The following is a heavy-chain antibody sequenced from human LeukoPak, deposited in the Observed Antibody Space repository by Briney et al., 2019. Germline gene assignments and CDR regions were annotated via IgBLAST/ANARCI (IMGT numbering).Heavy chain of an antibody. CDR2: IFDSGVGT. D-gene: IGHD3-10*01. Sequence: GGSLRLSCVASGFTFSSYAMGWMRQAPGKGLEWVSSIFDSGVGTHYADFVRGRFTISRDNSKSAVYLQMNSLTTDDTAVYYCAKDLVSPRTVGSSEKVDYWGQGTLVTVAS. CDR1: GFTFSSYA. V-gene: IGHV3-23*01. J-gene: IGHJ4*02. CDR3: AKDLVSPRTVGSSEKVDY.